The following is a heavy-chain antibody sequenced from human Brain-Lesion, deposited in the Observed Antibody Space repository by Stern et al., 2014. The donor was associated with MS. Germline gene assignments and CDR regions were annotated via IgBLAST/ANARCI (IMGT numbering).Heavy chain of an antibody. Sequence: QVQLVESGPGLVKPFQTLSLPCTVSGGSVRSGGYFWNWIRQHPGKGPEWIGHVHYCGGFSYNPSLKSRVTISVDTSKNQFSLRLRSVTAADTAVYYCARNPALWYFDLWGRGTLAAVSS. CDR2: VHYCGGF. J-gene: IGHJ2*01. CDR1: GGSVRSGGYF. V-gene: IGHV4-31*03. CDR3: ARNPALWYFDL. D-gene: IGHD3-3*02.